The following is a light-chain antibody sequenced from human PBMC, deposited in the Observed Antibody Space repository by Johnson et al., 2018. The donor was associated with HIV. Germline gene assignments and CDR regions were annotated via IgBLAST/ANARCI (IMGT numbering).Light chain of an antibody. CDR3: GTWDSSLSSDV. CDR1: SSNIENNY. CDR2: EEN. J-gene: IGLJ1*01. V-gene: IGLV1-51*02. Sequence: QSVLTQPHSVSAAPGQKVTISCSGSSSNIENNYVSWYQQLPGTAPKLLIYEENRRPSGNPDRFSGSKSGPSATLGITGLKTGDEADYYCGTWDSSLSSDVFGTGTKFTVL.